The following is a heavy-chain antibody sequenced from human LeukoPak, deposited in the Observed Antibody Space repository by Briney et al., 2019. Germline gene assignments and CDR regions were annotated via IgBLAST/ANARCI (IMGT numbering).Heavy chain of an antibody. Sequence: PGGSLRLSCAASGFTFSSYAMHWVRQAPGKGLEWVAVISYDGSNKYYADSVKGRFTISRDNSKNTLYLQMNSLRAEDTAVYYCATAPRGSWHNDAFDIWGQGTMVTVSS. J-gene: IGHJ3*02. V-gene: IGHV3-30-3*01. CDR1: GFTFSSYA. D-gene: IGHD6-13*01. CDR3: ATAPRGSWHNDAFDI. CDR2: ISYDGSNK.